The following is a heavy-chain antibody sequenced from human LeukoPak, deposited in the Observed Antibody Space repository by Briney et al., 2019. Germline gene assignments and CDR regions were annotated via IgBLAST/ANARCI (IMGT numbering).Heavy chain of an antibody. CDR2: IIPLLTRP. V-gene: IGHV1-69*15. CDR1: GGSINNYG. CDR3: AIVPKTGMPAIT. Sequence: SVKVSCKTSGGSINNYGINWVRQAPGQGLEWMGMIIPLLTRPKYEKKFQGRVTITADESADTAYMEVSRLTSEDTAVFFCAIVPKTGMPAITWGPGTLVSVSS. D-gene: IGHD6-6*01. J-gene: IGHJ5*02.